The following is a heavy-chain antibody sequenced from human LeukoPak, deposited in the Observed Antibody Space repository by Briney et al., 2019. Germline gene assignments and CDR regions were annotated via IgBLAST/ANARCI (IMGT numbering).Heavy chain of an antibody. CDR2: IRYDGSNK. Sequence: TGGSLRLSCAASGFSFSSYSLDWVRQAPGKGLEWVAFIRYDGSNKYYADSVKGRFTISRDNSKNTLYLQMNSLRAEDTAVYYCAKGGNVLRYFDWLSTRNYYYMDVWGKGTTVTISS. CDR3: AKGGNVLRYFDWLSTRNYYYMDV. J-gene: IGHJ6*03. D-gene: IGHD3-9*01. V-gene: IGHV3-30*02. CDR1: GFSFSSYS.